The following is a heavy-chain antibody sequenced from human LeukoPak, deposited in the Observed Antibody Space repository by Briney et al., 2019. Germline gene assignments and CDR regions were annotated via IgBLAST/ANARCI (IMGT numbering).Heavy chain of an antibody. CDR3: ATDYGSGSYHYYYYGMDV. J-gene: IGHJ6*04. Sequence: GGSLRLSCAASGFTFSSYAMSWGRQAPGKGLECVSAISGSGGSTYYADSVKGRFTISRDNSKNTLYLQMNSLRAEDTAVYYCATDYGSGSYHYYYYGMDVWGKGTTVTVSS. CDR1: GFTFSSYA. V-gene: IGHV3-23*01. D-gene: IGHD3-10*01. CDR2: ISGSGGST.